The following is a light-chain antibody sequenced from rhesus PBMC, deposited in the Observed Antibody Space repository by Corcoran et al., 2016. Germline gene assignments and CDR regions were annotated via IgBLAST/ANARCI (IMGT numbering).Light chain of an antibody. CDR2: KVN. CDR1: SSDIGRYNY. Sequence: QSAPTQPPSVSGSLGQSVTISCTGTSSDIGRYNYVSWYRQQPGTTTKLMMYKVNMRPSGVSDRFSGSKSGNTASLTISGLQAEDEADYYCSSYEASDTYIFGAGTRLTVL. V-gene: IGLV2-11*01. CDR3: SSYEASDTYI. J-gene: IGLJ1*01.